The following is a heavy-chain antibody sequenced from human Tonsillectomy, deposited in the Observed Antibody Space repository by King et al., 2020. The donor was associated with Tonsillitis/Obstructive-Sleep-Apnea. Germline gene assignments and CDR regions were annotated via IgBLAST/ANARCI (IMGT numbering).Heavy chain of an antibody. CDR1: GFTFSSYA. J-gene: IGHJ3*02. CDR2: ISYDGSNK. CDR3: ATGHYYDSSGYYYVWALDI. Sequence: VQLVESGGGVVQPGRSLRLSCAASGFTFSSYAMHWVRQAPGKGLEWVAVISYDGSNKYYADSVKGRFTISRDNSKNTLYLQMNSLRAEDTAVYYCATGHYYDSSGYYYVWALDIWGQGTMVTVSS. D-gene: IGHD3-22*01. V-gene: IGHV3-30*04.